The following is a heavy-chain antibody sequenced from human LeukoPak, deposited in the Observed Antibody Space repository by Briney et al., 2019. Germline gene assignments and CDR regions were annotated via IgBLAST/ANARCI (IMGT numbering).Heavy chain of an antibody. CDR1: GGSFSGKY. Sequence: SETLSLTCAVSGGSFSGKYWTWIRQPPGKGLEWIGEITYSGSIYYNPSLKSRVTITVDTSKNQFSLKLNSVNTADTAVYYCARDLMTWGQGSLVTVSS. J-gene: IGHJ4*02. CDR2: ITYSGSI. V-gene: IGHV4-34*01. CDR3: ARDLMT.